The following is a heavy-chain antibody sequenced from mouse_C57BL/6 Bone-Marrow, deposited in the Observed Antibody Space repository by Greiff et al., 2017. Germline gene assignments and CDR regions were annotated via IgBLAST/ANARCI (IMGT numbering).Heavy chain of an antibody. Sequence: EVKVEESGGGLVQPGGSLKLSCAASGFTFSDYGMAWVRQAPRKGPEWVASISNLAYSIYYADTVTGRFTISRENAKNTLYLEMSSLRSEDTAMYYCARSSGYCYFDYWGQGTTLTVSS. V-gene: IGHV5-15*04. CDR3: ARSSGYCYFDY. CDR1: GFTFSDYG. D-gene: IGHD3-2*02. J-gene: IGHJ2*01. CDR2: ISNLAYSI.